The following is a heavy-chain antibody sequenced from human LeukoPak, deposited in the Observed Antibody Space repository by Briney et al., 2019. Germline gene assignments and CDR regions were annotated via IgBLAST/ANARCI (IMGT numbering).Heavy chain of an antibody. J-gene: IGHJ5*02. CDR1: GYTFTGYY. V-gene: IGHV1-2*02. CDR3: AGAYCSSTSCPWWFDP. CDR2: INPNSGGT. Sequence: ASVKVSCKASGYTFTGYYMHWVRQAPGQGLEWMGWINPNSGGTNYAQKFQGRVTMTRDTSISTAYMELSRLRSDDTAVYYCAGAYCSSTSCPWWFDPWGQGTLVTASS. D-gene: IGHD2-2*01.